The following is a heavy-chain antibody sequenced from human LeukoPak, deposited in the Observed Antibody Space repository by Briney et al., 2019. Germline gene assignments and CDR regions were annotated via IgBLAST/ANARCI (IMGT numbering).Heavy chain of an antibody. CDR1: GFTFSSYA. V-gene: IGHV3-30-3*01. Sequence: GGSLRLSCAASGFTFSSYAMHWVRQAPGKGLEWVAVISYDGSNKYYADSVKGRFTISRDNSKNTLYLQMNSLRAEDTAVYYCARARAMFGPFDYWGQGTLVTVSS. CDR3: ARARAMFGPFDY. D-gene: IGHD3-10*02. J-gene: IGHJ4*02. CDR2: ISYDGSNK.